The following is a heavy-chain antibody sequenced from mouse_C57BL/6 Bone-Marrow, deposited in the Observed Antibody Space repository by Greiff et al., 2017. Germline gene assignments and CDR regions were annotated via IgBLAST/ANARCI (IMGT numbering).Heavy chain of an antibody. CDR3: AVGYCNSFAY. CDR1: GYAFSSSW. CDR2: LYPGDGDT. J-gene: IGHJ3*01. D-gene: IGHD2-1*01. Sequence: VQLKQSGPELVKPGASVKISCKASGYAFSSSWMNWVKQRPGKGLEWIGRLYPGDGDTNYNGKFKGKATLTADTSSSTAYLQLSSLTSEDSAVXFCAVGYCNSFAYWGQGTLVTVSA. V-gene: IGHV1-82*01.